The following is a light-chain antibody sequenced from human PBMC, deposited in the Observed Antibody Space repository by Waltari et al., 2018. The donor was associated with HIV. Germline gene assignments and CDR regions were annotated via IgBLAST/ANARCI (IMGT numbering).Light chain of an antibody. CDR3: DSRDSTGNHAI. J-gene: IGLJ2*01. V-gene: IGLV3-19*01. Sequence: SFELAQDPAVSVALGQPVRLTCQGDNLRNSYAAWYQQKPGRAPVLVIYGNNNRATGIPDRFSASRSGNTASLTITGAQAEDEADYYCDSRDSTGNHAIFGGGTKVTVL. CDR1: NLRNSY. CDR2: GNN.